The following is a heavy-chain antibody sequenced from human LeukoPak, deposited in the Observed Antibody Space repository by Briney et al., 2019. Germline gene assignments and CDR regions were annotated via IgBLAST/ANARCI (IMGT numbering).Heavy chain of an antibody. CDR2: ISSNGGST. Sequence: SGGSLRLSCAASGFTFSSYAMSWVRQAPGKGLEYVSAISSNGGSTYYANSVKGRFTISRDNSKNTLYLQMGSLRAEDMAVYYCARTPNVLLWFGVLSDWGQGTLVTVSS. J-gene: IGHJ4*02. CDR1: GFTFSSYA. D-gene: IGHD3-10*01. V-gene: IGHV3-64*01. CDR3: ARTPNVLLWFGVLSD.